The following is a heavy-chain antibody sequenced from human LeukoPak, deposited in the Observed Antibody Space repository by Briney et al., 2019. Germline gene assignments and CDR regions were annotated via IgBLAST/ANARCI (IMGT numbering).Heavy chain of an antibody. V-gene: IGHV3-23*01. CDR2: ISGSGGST. Sequence: GGSLRLSCAASGFTFSSYAMSWVRQAPGKGLEWVSAISGSGGSTYYADSVKGRFTISRDNSKNTLYLQMNSLRAEDTAVYYCANWVVGATGGYYFDYWGQGTLVTVSS. J-gene: IGHJ4*02. CDR3: ANWVVGATGGYYFDY. D-gene: IGHD1-26*01. CDR1: GFTFSSYA.